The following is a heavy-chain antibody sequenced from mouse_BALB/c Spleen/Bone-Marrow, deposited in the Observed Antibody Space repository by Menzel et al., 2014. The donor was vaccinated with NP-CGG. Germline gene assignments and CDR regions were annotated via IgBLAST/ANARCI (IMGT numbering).Heavy chain of an antibody. V-gene: IGHV1S81*02. J-gene: IGHJ3*01. CDR1: GYTFTSYY. CDR3: TREGNSPFAY. D-gene: IGHD2-1*01. CDR2: INPSNGGT. Sequence: VQLQQSGAELVKPGASVKLSCKASGYTFTSYYMCWVKQRPGQGLEWIGEINPSNGGTNFNEKFKSKATLTVDKSSSTAYMQLSSLTSEDSAVYYCTREGNSPFAYWGQGTLVTVPA.